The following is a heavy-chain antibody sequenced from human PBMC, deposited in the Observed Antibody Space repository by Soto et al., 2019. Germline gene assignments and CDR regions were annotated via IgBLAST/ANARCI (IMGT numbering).Heavy chain of an antibody. V-gene: IGHV3-11*06. CDR2: ISSSSSYT. CDR1: GFTFSDYY. J-gene: IGHJ6*02. CDR3: AIYPPVRGYYYYYYGMDV. D-gene: IGHD3-10*02. Sequence: GGSLRLSCAASGFTFSDYYMSWIRQAPGKGLEWVSYISSSSSYTNYADSVKGRFTISRDNAKNSLYLQMNSLRAEDTAVYYCAIYPPVRGYYYYYYGMDVWGQGTTGTVS.